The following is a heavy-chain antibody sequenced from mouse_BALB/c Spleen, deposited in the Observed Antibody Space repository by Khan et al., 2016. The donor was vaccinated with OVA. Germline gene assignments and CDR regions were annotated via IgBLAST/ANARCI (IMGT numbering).Heavy chain of an antibody. V-gene: IGHV2-4*02. CDR1: VFSLTNYG. Sequence: QVQLKQSGPGLVQPSQSLSITCTVSVFSLTNYGVHWVRQPPGKGLEWLGLIWSGGSTDYNAAFISRLSITTDNTKSQVFFKMNSLQADDTAIYYCARKRGVHYNMDYWGQGTSVTVSS. CDR2: IWSGGST. CDR3: ARKRGVHYNMDY. J-gene: IGHJ4*01.